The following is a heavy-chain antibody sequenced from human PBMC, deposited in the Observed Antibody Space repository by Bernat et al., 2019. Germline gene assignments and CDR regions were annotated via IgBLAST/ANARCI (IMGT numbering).Heavy chain of an antibody. CDR3: AKDHRPSEYCSGGSCYWDYYYMDV. V-gene: IGHV3-30*18. D-gene: IGHD2-15*01. Sequence: QVQLVESGGGVVRPGRSLTLSCAASGFTFSNYGIHWVRQAPGKGLEWVAVISHDGSSKDYADSVRGRFTISRDNSKNTLYLQMNSLRGEDTAEYYCAKDHRPSEYCSGGSCYWDYYYMDVWGKGTTVTVSS. J-gene: IGHJ6*03. CDR1: GFTFSNYG. CDR2: ISHDGSSK.